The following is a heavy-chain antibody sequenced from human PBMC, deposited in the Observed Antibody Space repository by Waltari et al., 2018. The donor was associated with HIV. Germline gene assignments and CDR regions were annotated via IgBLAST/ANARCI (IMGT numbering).Heavy chain of an antibody. CDR1: VYSIRSGYY. D-gene: IGHD1-26*01. V-gene: IGHV4-38-2*02. J-gene: IGHJ4*02. CDR2: IYHSGST. CDR3: ATRIVGATTIDY. Sequence: QVQLQESGPGLVKPSETLSLTCTVSVYSIRSGYYWGWLRQPPGKGLEWIGSIYHSGSTYYNPSLKSRVTISVDTSKNQFSLKLSSVTAADTAVYYCATRIVGATTIDYWGQGTLVTVSS.